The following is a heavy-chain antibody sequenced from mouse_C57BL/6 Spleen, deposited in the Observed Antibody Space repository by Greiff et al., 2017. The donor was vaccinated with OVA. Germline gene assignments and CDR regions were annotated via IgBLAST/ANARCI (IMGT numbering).Heavy chain of an antibody. CDR3: ARWGLPYYAMDY. CDR2: IDPANGNT. CDR1: GFNIKNTY. J-gene: IGHJ4*01. Sequence: EVQLQQSVAELVRPGASVKLSCTASGFNIKNTYMPWVKQRPEQGLEWIGRIDPANGNTKYAPKFQGQATITADTSSNTAYLQLSSLTSEDTAIYYCARWGLPYYAMDYWGQGTSVTVSS. V-gene: IGHV14-3*01.